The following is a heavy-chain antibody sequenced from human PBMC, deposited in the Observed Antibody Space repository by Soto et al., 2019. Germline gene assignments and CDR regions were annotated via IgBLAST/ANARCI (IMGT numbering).Heavy chain of an antibody. CDR1: GGTFSSYA. CDR2: IIPIFGTA. J-gene: IGHJ5*02. D-gene: IGHD5-12*01. V-gene: IGHV1-69*13. Sequence: ASVKVSCKASGGTFSSYAISWVRQAPGQGLEWMGGIIPIFGTANYAQRFQGRVTITADESTSTAYMELSSLRSEDTAVYYCARVRDGYNLRWFDPWGQGTLVTVSS. CDR3: ARVRDGYNLRWFDP.